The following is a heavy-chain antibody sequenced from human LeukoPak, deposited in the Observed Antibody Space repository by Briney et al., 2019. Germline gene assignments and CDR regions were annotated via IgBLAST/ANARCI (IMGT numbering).Heavy chain of an antibody. CDR2: IYSGGST. CDR3: ARESGYDYYSYHGMHG. J-gene: IGHJ6*02. Sequence: PGGSLRLSCAASGFTVSSNYMSWVRQAPGKGLEWVSVIYSGGSTYYADSVKGRFTISRDNSKNTLYLQMNRLRAEDTAVYYCARESGYDYYSYHGMHGWGQGTTVTASS. CDR1: GFTVSSNY. V-gene: IGHV3-66*01. D-gene: IGHD5-12*01.